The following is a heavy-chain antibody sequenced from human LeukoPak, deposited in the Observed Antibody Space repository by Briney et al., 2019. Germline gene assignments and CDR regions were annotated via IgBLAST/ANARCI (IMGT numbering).Heavy chain of an antibody. CDR2: ISVYNGNT. CDR3: ARDRVWFGEFYYGMDV. Sequence: ASVNVSCKASGYTFTSYGISWVRQAPGQGLAWMGWISVYNGNTNYAQKVQGRVTMTTDTSTSTAYMELRSLRSDDTAVYYCARDRVWFGEFYYGMDVWGQGTTVTVSS. V-gene: IGHV1-18*01. D-gene: IGHD3-10*01. CDR1: GYTFTSYG. J-gene: IGHJ6*02.